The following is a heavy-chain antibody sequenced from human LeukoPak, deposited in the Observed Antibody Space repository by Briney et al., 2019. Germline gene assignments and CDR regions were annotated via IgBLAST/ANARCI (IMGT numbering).Heavy chain of an antibody. D-gene: IGHD2-8*01. Sequence: SETLSLTCTVSGGSISSSSCYRGWIRQPPGKGLERIGSIYYSGSTYYNPSLKSRVTISVDTSKNQFSLKLSSVTAADTAVYYCASGIGYCTNGVCLEFDYWGQGTLVTVSS. CDR2: IYYSGST. CDR1: GGSISSSSCY. CDR3: ASGIGYCTNGVCLEFDY. J-gene: IGHJ4*02. V-gene: IGHV4-39*01.